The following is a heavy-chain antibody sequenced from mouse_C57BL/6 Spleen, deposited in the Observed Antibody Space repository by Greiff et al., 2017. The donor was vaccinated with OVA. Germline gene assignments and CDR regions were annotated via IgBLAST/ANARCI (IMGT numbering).Heavy chain of an antibody. CDR1: GYTFTDYN. CDR3: AKDYYGSSYDYFDY. CDR2: INPNNGGT. J-gene: IGHJ2*01. Sequence: VQLQQSGPELVKPGASVKMSCKASGYTFTDYNMHWVKQSHGKSLEWIGYINPNNGGTSYNKKFKGKATLTVNKSSRTAYMELRSLTSEDSAVYYCAKDYYGSSYDYFDYWGQGTTLTVSS. D-gene: IGHD1-1*01. V-gene: IGHV1-22*01.